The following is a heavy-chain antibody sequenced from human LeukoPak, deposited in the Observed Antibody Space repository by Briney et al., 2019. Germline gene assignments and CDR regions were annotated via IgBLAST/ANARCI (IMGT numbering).Heavy chain of an antibody. CDR1: GFTFSSYA. CDR2: ISGSGSST. Sequence: PGGSLRLSCAASGFTFSSYAMSWVRQAPGKGLEWVSAISGSGSSTYYADSVKGRFTISRDNSKNTLYLQMNSLRAEDTAVYYCAKDSSVRVLKTYYFDYWGQGTLVTVSS. D-gene: IGHD2/OR15-2a*01. CDR3: AKDSSVRVLKTYYFDY. J-gene: IGHJ4*02. V-gene: IGHV3-23*01.